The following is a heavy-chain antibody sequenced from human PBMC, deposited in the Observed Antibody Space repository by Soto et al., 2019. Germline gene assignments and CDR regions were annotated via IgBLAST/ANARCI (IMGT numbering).Heavy chain of an antibody. CDR1: GFTFSSYG. J-gene: IGHJ5*02. V-gene: IGHV3-30*18. CDR3: AKDSRYCTSTSCYIVDP. D-gene: IGHD2-2*02. CDR2: ISYDGSNK. Sequence: GGSLRLSCAASGFTFSSYGMHWVRQAPGKGLEWVAVISYDGSNKYYADNVKGRFTISRDNSKNTLYLQMNSLRAEDKAVYYCAKDSRYCTSTSCYIVDPWGQGTLVTVSS.